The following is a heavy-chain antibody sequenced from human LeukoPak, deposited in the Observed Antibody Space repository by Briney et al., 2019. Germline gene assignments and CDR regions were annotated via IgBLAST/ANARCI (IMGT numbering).Heavy chain of an antibody. J-gene: IGHJ4*02. CDR3: AKDGSMPSGAMRF. Sequence: TGGSLRLSCAASGFPFRNYVMSWVRQAPGKGLEWVSSMSSSGSSTNYADSVKGRFTISRDISKNTLYLQMNSLRAEDTAIYYCAKDGSMPSGAMRFWGQGTLVTVSS. CDR2: MSSSGSST. CDR1: GFPFRNYV. V-gene: IGHV3-23*01. D-gene: IGHD3-16*01.